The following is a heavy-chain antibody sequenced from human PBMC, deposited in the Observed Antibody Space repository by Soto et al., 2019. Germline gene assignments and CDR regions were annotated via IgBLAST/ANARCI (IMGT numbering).Heavy chain of an antibody. CDR3: ARDPAYCGGDCLSWNWYFDL. CDR2: ISYDGSNK. V-gene: IGHV3-30-3*01. D-gene: IGHD2-21*02. Sequence: QVQLVESGGGVVQPGRSLRLSCAASGFTFSSYAMHWVRQAPGKGLEWVAVISYDGSNKYYEDSVKGRFTISRDNSKNTLYLQMNSLRAEDTAVYYCARDPAYCGGDCLSWNWYFDLWGRGTLVNVSS. J-gene: IGHJ2*01. CDR1: GFTFSSYA.